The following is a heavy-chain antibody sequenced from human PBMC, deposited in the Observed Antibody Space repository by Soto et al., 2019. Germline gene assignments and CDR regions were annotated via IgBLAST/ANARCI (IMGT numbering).Heavy chain of an antibody. CDR3: VKDGEAYNGVWDYFDH. J-gene: IGHJ4*02. V-gene: IGHV3-23*01. Sequence: EVQLLESGGGWVQPGGSLRLSCAASGFTFRNYAMTWGRQAPGKGLEWVSGISGGGDETYNADSVKGRFTISRDKSKNTLYLQMNSLRAEDRAIYYCVKDGEAYNGVWDYFDHWGQRTLITVSS. D-gene: IGHD3-16*01. CDR1: GFTFRNYA. CDR2: ISGGGDET.